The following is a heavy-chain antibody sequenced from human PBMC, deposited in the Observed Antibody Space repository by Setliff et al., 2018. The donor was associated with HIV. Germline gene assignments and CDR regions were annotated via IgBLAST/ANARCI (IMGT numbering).Heavy chain of an antibody. D-gene: IGHD3-16*01. J-gene: IGHJ4*02. CDR1: GDSLTRANSY. CDR3: ARPPAENSVGGVPALFEF. V-gene: IGHV4-39*01. CDR2: IYYSGSP. Sequence: SETLSLTCTVSGDSLTRANSYWGWIRKPPGKGLEWIGSIYYSGSPYYSPSFRSRVTMSVDSSKNQFSLKFNSVTAADTALYYCARPPAENSVGGVPALFEFWGLGALVTVSS.